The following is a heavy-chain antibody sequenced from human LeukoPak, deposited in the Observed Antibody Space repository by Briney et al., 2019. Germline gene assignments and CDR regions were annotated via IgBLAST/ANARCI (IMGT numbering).Heavy chain of an antibody. CDR1: GYIFTGYY. J-gene: IGHJ4*02. Sequence: ASVKVSCKASGYIFTGYYMHWVRQAPGQGLEWMGWINPNSGDTNYAQKFQGRVTMARDTSISTAYMELSRLRSDDTAVYYCARVRYRLAETYIDYWGQGTLVTVSS. V-gene: IGHV1-2*02. D-gene: IGHD3-16*01. CDR3: ARVRYRLAETYIDY. CDR2: INPNSGDT.